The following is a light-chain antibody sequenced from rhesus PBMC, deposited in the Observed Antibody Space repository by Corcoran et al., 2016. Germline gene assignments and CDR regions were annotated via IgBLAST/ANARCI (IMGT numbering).Light chain of an antibody. Sequence: DIQLTQSPSSLSASVGDRVTITCRASQGISSYLAWYQQKSGKAPKLLFYDASNLQSGVPSRFSGSGSGTELTLPISSLQPDDFATYYCQQRNSYPFTFGPGTKLDIK. CDR1: QGISSY. CDR3: QQRNSYPFT. CDR2: DAS. J-gene: IGKJ3*01. V-gene: IGKV1-38*01.